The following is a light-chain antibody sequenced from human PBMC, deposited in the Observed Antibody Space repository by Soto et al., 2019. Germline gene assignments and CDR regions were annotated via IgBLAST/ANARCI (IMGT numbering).Light chain of an antibody. J-gene: IGKJ2*01. CDR2: GAS. Sequence: EIVLTQSPGTLSLSPGERATLSCRASQSVSGSYLAWYQQKPGQAPRLLVYGASSRATGIPDRFSGSGSGTDFTLTIVRLEPEDFAVYYCHHYSSSPYTFGQGTRLEIK. CDR1: QSVSGSY. CDR3: HHYSSSPYT. V-gene: IGKV3-20*01.